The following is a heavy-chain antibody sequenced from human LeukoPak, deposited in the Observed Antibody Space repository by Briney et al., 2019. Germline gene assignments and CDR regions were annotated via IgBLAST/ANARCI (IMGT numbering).Heavy chain of an antibody. V-gene: IGHV1-46*01. J-gene: IGHJ4*02. CDR3: ARDWGSRSIAARPPDY. D-gene: IGHD6-6*01. CDR1: GYTFTSYY. CDR2: INPSGGST. Sequence: ASVTVSCKASGYTFTSYYMHWVRQAPGQGLEWMGIINPSGGSTSYAQKFQGRVTMTRDMSTSTVYMELSSLRSEDTAVYYCARDWGSRSIAARPPDYWGQGTLVTVSS.